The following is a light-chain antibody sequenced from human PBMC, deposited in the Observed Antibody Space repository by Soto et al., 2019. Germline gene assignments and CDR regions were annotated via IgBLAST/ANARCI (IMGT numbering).Light chain of an antibody. CDR3: CSYAGSSTSYV. J-gene: IGLJ1*01. V-gene: IGLV2-23*01. CDR1: SSDVGSYNL. CDR2: EGS. Sequence: QPVVTQPACVSGSPGQSITISCTGTSSDVGSYNLVSWYQQHPGKAPKLMIYEGSKRPSGVSNRFSGSKSGNTASLTISGLQAEDEADYYCCSYAGSSTSYVFGTGTKLTVL.